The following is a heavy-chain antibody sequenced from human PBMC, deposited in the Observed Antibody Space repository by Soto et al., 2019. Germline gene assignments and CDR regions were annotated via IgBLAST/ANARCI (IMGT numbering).Heavy chain of an antibody. CDR1: GGSISSSSYY. CDR3: ARQGGYSGRYYYYYMDV. Sequence: SETLSLTCTVSGGSISSSSYYWGWIRQPPGKGLEWIGSIYYSGSTYYNPSLKSRVTISVDTSKNQFSLKLSSVTAADTAVYYCARQGGYSGRYYYYYMDVWGKGTTVTVSS. V-gene: IGHV4-39*01. J-gene: IGHJ6*03. D-gene: IGHD5-12*01. CDR2: IYYSGST.